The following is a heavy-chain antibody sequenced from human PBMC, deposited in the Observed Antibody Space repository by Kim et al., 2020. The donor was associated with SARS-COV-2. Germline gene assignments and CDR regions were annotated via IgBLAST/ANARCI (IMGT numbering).Heavy chain of an antibody. D-gene: IGHD3-3*01. CDR1: GFTFSSYA. CDR2: ISGSGGST. CDR3: ARSPPAQGTIFGVVMIEYFQH. V-gene: IGHV3-23*01. Sequence: GGSLRLSCAASGFTFSSYAMSWVRQAPGKGLEWVSAISGSGGSTYYADSVKGRFTISRDNSKNTLYLQMNSLRAEDTAVYYCARSPPAQGTIFGVVMIEYFQHWGQGTLVTVSS. J-gene: IGHJ1*01.